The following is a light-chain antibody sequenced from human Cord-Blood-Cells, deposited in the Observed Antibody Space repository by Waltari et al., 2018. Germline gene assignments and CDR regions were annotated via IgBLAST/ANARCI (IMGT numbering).Light chain of an antibody. V-gene: IGKV2-28*01. CDR3: MQALQTPYS. Sequence: IVMTQSPPSLPVPAGEPASISGRSSQSLLRSNGYNYLDWYLQKPGQSPQLLIYLGSNRASGVPDRFSGSGSGTDFTLKISRVEAEDVGVYYCMQALQTPYSFGQGTKLEIK. J-gene: IGKJ2*03. CDR1: QSLLRSNGYNY. CDR2: LGS.